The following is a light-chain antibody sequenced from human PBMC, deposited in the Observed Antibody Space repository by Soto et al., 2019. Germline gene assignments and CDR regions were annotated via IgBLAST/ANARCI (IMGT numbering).Light chain of an antibody. CDR2: DVN. V-gene: IGLV2-14*03. CDR1: SSDVCGDNS. J-gene: IGLJ2*01. Sequence: QSALTQPASVSGSPGQSITISCTGTSSDVCGDNSVSWYHQYPGKAPKLMIYDVNNRPSGVSNRFSGSKSGNTASLTISALQAEDEADYYCSSYTSSSTVVFGGGTKLTVL. CDR3: SSYTSSSTVV.